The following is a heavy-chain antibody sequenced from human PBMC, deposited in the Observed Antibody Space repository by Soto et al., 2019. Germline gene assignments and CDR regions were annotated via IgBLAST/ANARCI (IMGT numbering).Heavy chain of an antibody. V-gene: IGHV1-69*13. J-gene: IGHJ4*02. Sequence: SVKVSCKASGGTFSSYAISWVRQAPGQGLEWMGGIIPIFGTANYAQKFQGRVTITADESTSTAYMELSSLRSEDTAVYYCARDSYYYDSSGPGADYFDYWGQGTLVTVSS. CDR1: GGTFSSYA. D-gene: IGHD3-22*01. CDR2: IIPIFGTA. CDR3: ARDSYYYDSSGPGADYFDY.